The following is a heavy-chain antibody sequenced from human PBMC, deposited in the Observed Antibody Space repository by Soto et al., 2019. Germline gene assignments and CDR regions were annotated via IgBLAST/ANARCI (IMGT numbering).Heavy chain of an antibody. CDR3: ARRVAAAGNFGMDV. Sequence: WVRQMPGKGLEWMGIIYPGDSDTRYSPSFQGQVTISADKSISTAYLQWSSLKASDTAMYYCARRVAAAGNFGMDVWGQGTTVTVSS. J-gene: IGHJ6*02. D-gene: IGHD6-13*01. CDR2: IYPGDSDT. V-gene: IGHV5-51*01.